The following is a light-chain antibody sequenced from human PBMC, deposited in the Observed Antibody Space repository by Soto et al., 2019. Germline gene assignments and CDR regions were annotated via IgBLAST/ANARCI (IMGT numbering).Light chain of an antibody. Sequence: QSALTQPASVSGSPGQSITISCTGTSSDVGGYKYVSWYQQYPGKAPKLMIYEVRNRPSGVSNRFSGSKSGNTASLTISGLQADYEADYYCTSYTSSSSVLFGGGTKLTV. CDR1: SSDVGGYKY. CDR2: EVR. V-gene: IGLV2-14*01. CDR3: TSYTSSSSVL. J-gene: IGLJ2*01.